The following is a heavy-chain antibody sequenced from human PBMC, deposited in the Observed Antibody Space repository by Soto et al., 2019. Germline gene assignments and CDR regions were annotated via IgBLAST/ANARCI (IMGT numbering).Heavy chain of an antibody. CDR3: AMYYDILTGYPPGFDP. V-gene: IGHV1-8*01. J-gene: IGHJ5*02. CDR1: GYTFSSYY. CDR2: INPYSGNT. Sequence: ASLKVPCKASGYTFSSYYINWVRQATGQGLEWTGWINPYSGNTDYAQNFQGRLTMTSDTSTITAYMELSSLRSEDTAVYYCAMYYDILTGYPPGFDPWGQGTRVTVSS. D-gene: IGHD3-9*01.